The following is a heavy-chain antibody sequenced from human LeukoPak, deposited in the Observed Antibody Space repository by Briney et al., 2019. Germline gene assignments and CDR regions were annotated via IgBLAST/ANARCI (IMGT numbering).Heavy chain of an antibody. CDR3: ARVDYDSSGYESPYFDY. V-gene: IGHV1-3*01. CDR2: INAGNGNT. CDR1: GYTFTTYA. Sequence: ASVKVSCKASGYTFTTYAMHWVRQAPGQRLEWMGWINAGNGNTKYSQKFQGRVTITRDTSASTAYMELSSLRSEDTAVYYCARVDYDSSGYESPYFDYWGQGTLVTVSS. D-gene: IGHD3-22*01. J-gene: IGHJ4*02.